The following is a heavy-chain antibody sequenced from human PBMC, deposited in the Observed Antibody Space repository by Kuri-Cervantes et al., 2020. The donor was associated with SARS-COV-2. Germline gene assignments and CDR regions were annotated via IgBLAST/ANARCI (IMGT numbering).Heavy chain of an antibody. D-gene: IGHD2-2*01. Sequence: ESLKISYTVSGGSISSYYWSWIRQPPGKGPEWIGSIYHSGSTHYNPSPKSRVTISVDTSKNQFSLKLSSVTAADTAVYYCARELGVPAATYFDYWGQGTLVTVSS. CDR1: GGSISSYY. CDR3: ARELGVPAATYFDY. J-gene: IGHJ4*02. V-gene: IGHV4-59*12. CDR2: IYHSGST.